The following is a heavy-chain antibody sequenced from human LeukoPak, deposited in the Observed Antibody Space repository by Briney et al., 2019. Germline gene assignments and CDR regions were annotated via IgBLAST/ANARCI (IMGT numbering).Heavy chain of an antibody. Sequence: GGSLRLSCAASGFAFSSYWMSWVRQAPGKGLEWVANIKQDGRETHYMDSVKGRFTISRDNAKNSLFLQMNSLRAEDTAVYYCARGGAPGFYFDYWGQGTLVTVSS. CDR1: GFAFSSYW. J-gene: IGHJ4*02. CDR2: IKQDGRET. V-gene: IGHV3-7*01. CDR3: ARGGAPGFYFDY. D-gene: IGHD3-10*01.